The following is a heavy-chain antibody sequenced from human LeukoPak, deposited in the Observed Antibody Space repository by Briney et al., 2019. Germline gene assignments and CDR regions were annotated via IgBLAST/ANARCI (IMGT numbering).Heavy chain of an antibody. V-gene: IGHV1-46*01. Sequence: ASVKVSCKASGYTFTSYYMHWVRQAPGQGLEWMGIINPSGGSTSYAQKFQGRVTMTRDMSTSTVYMELSSLRSEDTAVYYCARDQAAAAGKLIDYYYYYMDVWGKGTTVTVSS. D-gene: IGHD6-13*01. CDR2: INPSGGST. J-gene: IGHJ6*03. CDR1: GYTFTSYY. CDR3: ARDQAAAAGKLIDYYYYYMDV.